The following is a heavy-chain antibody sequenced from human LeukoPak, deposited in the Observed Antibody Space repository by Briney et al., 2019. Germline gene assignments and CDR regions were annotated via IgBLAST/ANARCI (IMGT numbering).Heavy chain of an antibody. Sequence: GGSLRRSCAASGFTFSDYYMSWIRQAPGKGLEWVSYISSSGSTIYYADSVKGRFTISRDNAKNSLYLQMNSLRAEDTAVYYCASLHGSGSYYKGGYYYGMDVWGQGTTVTVSS. CDR3: ASLHGSGSYYKGGYYYGMDV. V-gene: IGHV3-11*01. CDR2: ISSSGSTI. D-gene: IGHD3-10*01. J-gene: IGHJ6*02. CDR1: GFTFSDYY.